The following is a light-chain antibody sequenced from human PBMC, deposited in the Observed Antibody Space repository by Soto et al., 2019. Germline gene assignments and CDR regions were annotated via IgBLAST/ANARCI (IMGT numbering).Light chain of an antibody. CDR1: QSLLHITGETF. J-gene: IGKJ5*01. Sequence: DVVMTQTPLSLSVTPGQPASISCKSSQSLLHITGETFLFWYLQKPGQSPQLLIYEVSTRVSGVPDRFSGSGSGTDFTLEISRVETDDVGIYYCMQSRQLPPTFGQGTRLGIE. V-gene: IGKV2D-29*02. CDR2: EVS. CDR3: MQSRQLPPT.